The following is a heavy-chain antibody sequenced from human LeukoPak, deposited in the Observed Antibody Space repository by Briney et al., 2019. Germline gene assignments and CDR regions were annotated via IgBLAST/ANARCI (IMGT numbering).Heavy chain of an antibody. CDR2: ISAYNGNT. D-gene: IGHD2-15*01. CDR3: ARAPAGYCSGGSCYSFFDY. CDR1: GYTFTSYG. J-gene: IGHJ4*02. Sequence: GASVKVSCKASGYTFTSYGISWVRQAPGQGLEWMGWISAYNGNTNYAQKLQGRVTMTTDTSTSTAYMELRSLRSDDTAVYYCARAPAGYCSGGSCYSFFDYWGQGTLVTVSS. V-gene: IGHV1-18*01.